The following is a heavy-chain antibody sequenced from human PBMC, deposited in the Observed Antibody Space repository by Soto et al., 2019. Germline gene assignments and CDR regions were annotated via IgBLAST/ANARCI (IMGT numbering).Heavy chain of an antibody. D-gene: IGHD2-8*01. J-gene: IGHJ5*02. Sequence: QVQLQESASRVVRPSQTLSVTCSVSGGSVSSGGYSWSLIRQSPGKGLEWIGFISHSGSPDYNPSLKSRVTISVDKSKNQISLELSSVTAADTAVYYCTRGVLAWGPGTLVTVSS. CDR1: GGSVSSGGYS. CDR2: ISHSGSP. V-gene: IGHV4-30-2*06. CDR3: TRGVLA.